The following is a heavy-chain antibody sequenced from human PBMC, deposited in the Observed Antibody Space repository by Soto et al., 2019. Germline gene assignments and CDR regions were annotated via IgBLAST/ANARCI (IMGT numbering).Heavy chain of an antibody. J-gene: IGHJ2*01. V-gene: IGHV3-30*03. CDR2: ISYDGKQT. Sequence: LSLTCSVSGGSISGSYWSWIRQTPGKGLEWVAVISYDGKQTYYADSVKGRFTISKDKSKRTLYLQMDSLRVDDTAVYYCARDGWGSNWYFEIWGRGTLVTVSS. D-gene: IGHD3-16*01. CDR3: ARDGWGSNWYFEI. CDR1: GGSISGSY.